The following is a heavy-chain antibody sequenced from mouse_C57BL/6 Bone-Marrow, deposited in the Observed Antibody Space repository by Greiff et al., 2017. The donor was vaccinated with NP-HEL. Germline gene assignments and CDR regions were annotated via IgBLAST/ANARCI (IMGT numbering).Heavy chain of an antibody. CDR3: GITTVPFDY. D-gene: IGHD1-1*01. J-gene: IGHJ2*01. CDR2: SYPRSGNT. Sequence: QVQLQQSGAELARPGASVKLSCKASGYTFTSYGISWVKQRTGQGLEWIGESYPRSGNTYYNEKFKGKATLTADKSSSTAYMELRSLTSEDSAVYFCGITTVPFDYWGQGTTLTVSS. V-gene: IGHV1-81*01. CDR1: GYTFTSYG.